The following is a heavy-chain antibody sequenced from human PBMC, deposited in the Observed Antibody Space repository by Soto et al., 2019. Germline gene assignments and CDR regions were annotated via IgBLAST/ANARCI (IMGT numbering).Heavy chain of an antibody. V-gene: IGHV1-2*02. J-gene: IGHJ6*03. D-gene: IGHD2-21*01. CDR2: ITPNSGGT. CDR3: ARANSIRPYFYNMDV. Sequence: QVQLVQSGAEVEKPGASVKVSCKAAGYSFTAFYIHWVRQASGQGFEWLGWITPNSGGTYYSQKFRARVTLTRDTSISTAYMELTGLSSDDTAVYYCARANSIRPYFYNMDVWGQGTTVTVSS. CDR1: GYSFTAFY.